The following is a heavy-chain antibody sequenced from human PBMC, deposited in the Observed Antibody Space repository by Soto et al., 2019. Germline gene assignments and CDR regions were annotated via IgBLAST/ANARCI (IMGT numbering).Heavy chain of an antibody. CDR3: ARGAIGDIVPAAIGGGYFDY. CDR2: INPNSGGT. V-gene: IGHV1-2*04. Sequence: ASVKVSCKASGYTFTGYYMHWVRQAPGQGLEWMGWINPNSGGTNYAQKFQGWVTMTRDTSISTAYMELSRLRSDDTAVYYCARGAIGDIVPAAIGGGYFDYWGQGTLVTVSS. J-gene: IGHJ4*02. D-gene: IGHD2-2*01. CDR1: GYTFTGYY.